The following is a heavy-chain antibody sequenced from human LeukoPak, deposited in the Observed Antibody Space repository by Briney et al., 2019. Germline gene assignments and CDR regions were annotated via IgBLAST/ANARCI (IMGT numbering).Heavy chain of an antibody. V-gene: IGHV4-61*01. CDR2: IYYSGST. Sequence: SETLSLTCTVSGDSISSTNYYWGWIRQPPGKGLEWIGYIYYSGSTNYNPSLKSRVTISVDTSKNQFSLKLSSVTAADTAVYYCAREVTLGYCSSPSCYTRSYWYFDLWGRGTLVTVSS. J-gene: IGHJ2*01. CDR1: GDSISSTNYY. CDR3: AREVTLGYCSSPSCYTRSYWYFDL. D-gene: IGHD2-2*02.